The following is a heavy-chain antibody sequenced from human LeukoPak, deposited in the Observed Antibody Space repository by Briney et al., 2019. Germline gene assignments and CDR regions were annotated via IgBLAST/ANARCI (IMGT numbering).Heavy chain of an antibody. CDR1: GFTFSSYD. D-gene: IGHD6-13*01. J-gene: IGHJ3*02. Sequence: PGGSLRLSCAASGFTFSSYDMHWVRQATGKGLEWVSAIGTAGDTYYPGSEKGRFTISRENAKNSLYLQMNSLRAGDTAVYYCAGEGAAAGTISAFDIWGQGTMVTVSS. CDR3: AGEGAAAGTISAFDI. V-gene: IGHV3-13*01. CDR2: IGTAGDT.